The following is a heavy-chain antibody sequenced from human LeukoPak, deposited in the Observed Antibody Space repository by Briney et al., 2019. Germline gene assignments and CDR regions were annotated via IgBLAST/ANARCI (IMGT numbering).Heavy chain of an antibody. CDR2: IYHSGST. D-gene: IGHD3-10*01. CDR1: GGSFSGYY. CDR3: ARHGRYYGSGSPDAFDI. J-gene: IGHJ3*02. V-gene: IGHV4-34*01. Sequence: SETLSLTCAVYGGSFSGYYWSWIRQPPGKGLEWIGEIYHSGSTNYNPSLKSRVTISVDKSKNQFSLKLSSVTAADTAVYYCARHGRYYGSGSPDAFDIWGQGTMVTVSS.